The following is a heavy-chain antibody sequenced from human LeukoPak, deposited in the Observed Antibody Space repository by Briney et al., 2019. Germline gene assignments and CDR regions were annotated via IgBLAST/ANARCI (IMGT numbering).Heavy chain of an antibody. CDR2: INPSGGTT. CDR3: ARPYDISASYYDY. D-gene: IGHD3-22*01. Sequence: GASVKVSCKASGYTFTTYYIHWVRQAPGQGLEWMGTINPSGGTTTYAQKFQGRVTMTRDTSTSTVYMELNSLRSEDTAVYYCARPYDISASYYDYWGQGTLVTVSS. V-gene: IGHV1-46*01. CDR1: GYTFTTYY. J-gene: IGHJ4*02.